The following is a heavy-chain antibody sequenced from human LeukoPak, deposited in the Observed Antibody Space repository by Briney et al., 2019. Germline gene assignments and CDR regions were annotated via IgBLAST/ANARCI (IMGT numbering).Heavy chain of an antibody. J-gene: IGHJ4*02. D-gene: IGHD2-2*01. Sequence: PSETLSLTCAVYGGSFSGYYWSWIRQPPGKGLEWIGEINHSGSTNYNPSLKSRVTISVDTSKNQFSLKLSSVTAADTAVYYCARGGEMAAIPYYFDYWGQGTLVTVSS. V-gene: IGHV4-34*01. CDR2: INHSGST. CDR1: GGSFSGYY. CDR3: ARGGEMAAIPYYFDY.